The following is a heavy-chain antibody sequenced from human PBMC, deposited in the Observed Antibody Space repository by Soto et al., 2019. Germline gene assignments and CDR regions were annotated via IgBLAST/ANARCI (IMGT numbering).Heavy chain of an antibody. CDR1: GGSISTSSYY. J-gene: IGHJ3*01. CDR2: IRYSGTT. V-gene: IGHV4-39*01. Sequence: QLQLQEPGPGLVKPSETLSLTCTVSGGSISTSSYYWGWIRQAPGKGLEWVGNIRYSGTTYFNPSLKTRVTISVDTSKNQFSLKVSSVTAADTAVYYCARLRCTATTCYNLVAFDVWGQGTMVTVSS. D-gene: IGHD2-2*02. CDR3: ARLRCTATTCYNLVAFDV.